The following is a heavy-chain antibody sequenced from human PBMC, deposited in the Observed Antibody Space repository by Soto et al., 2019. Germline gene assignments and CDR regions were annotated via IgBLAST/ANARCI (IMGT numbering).Heavy chain of an antibody. CDR2: INQDGSQK. Sequence: EVQLVESGGGLVQPGGSLRLSCAASGFTFTTYWLYWVRQAPGKGLEWVATINQDGSQKYYVDSVKGRFTISRDNAKNSLYLQLNSLSAEDTVVYYCARDADSGYSQDCWGQGTLVTVSS. CDR1: GFTFTTYW. V-gene: IGHV3-7*01. CDR3: ARDADSGYSQDC. D-gene: IGHD5-18*01. J-gene: IGHJ4*02.